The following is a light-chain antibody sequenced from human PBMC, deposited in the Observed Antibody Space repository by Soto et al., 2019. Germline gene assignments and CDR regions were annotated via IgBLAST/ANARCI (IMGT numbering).Light chain of an antibody. V-gene: IGKV1-39*01. CDR2: AAS. CDR3: QQSYTTPFT. Sequence: DIQMTQSPSSLSASVGDRVTVTCRASQSISTYLYWYQQKPGKAPKLLIYAASSLETGVPSRFSGSGSGTDFTLTISSLQPEDFETYFCQQSYTTPFTFGPGTKVDIK. CDR1: QSISTY. J-gene: IGKJ3*01.